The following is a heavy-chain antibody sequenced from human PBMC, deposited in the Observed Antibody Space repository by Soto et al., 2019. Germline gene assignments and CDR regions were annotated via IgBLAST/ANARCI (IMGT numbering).Heavy chain of an antibody. CDR2: IYYSGST. Sequence: QVQLQESGPGLVKPSETLSLTCTVSGGSISSYYWSWIRQPPGKGLEWIGYIYYSGSTNYNPSLKSRVTISVDTSKNQFSLKLSSVTAADTAVYYCARALIDDYGDAVDYWGQGTLVTVSS. D-gene: IGHD4-17*01. CDR3: ARALIDDYGDAVDY. CDR1: GGSISSYY. V-gene: IGHV4-59*01. J-gene: IGHJ4*02.